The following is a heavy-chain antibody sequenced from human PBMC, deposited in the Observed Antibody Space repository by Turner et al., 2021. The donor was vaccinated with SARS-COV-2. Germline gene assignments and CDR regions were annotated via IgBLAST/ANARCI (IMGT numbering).Heavy chain of an antibody. D-gene: IGHD2-2*01. Sequence: QVQLVQSGAEVKKPGASAKVSCKASGYTFTSYYMHWGRQAPGQGLEGMGIINPSGGSRSYAQKFQGKVTMTRDTATSTVYMELSRLRSEDTAVYYCARDIVLVPAAYGMDVWGQGTTVTVSS. CDR1: GYTFTSYY. CDR3: ARDIVLVPAAYGMDV. V-gene: IGHV1-46*01. J-gene: IGHJ6*02. CDR2: INPSGGSR.